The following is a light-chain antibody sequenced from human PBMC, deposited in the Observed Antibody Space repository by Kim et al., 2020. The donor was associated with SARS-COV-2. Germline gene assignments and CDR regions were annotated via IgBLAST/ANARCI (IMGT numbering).Light chain of an antibody. CDR3: ATWDTSLYAVL. CDR2: DNN. CDR1: SSNIGNNY. V-gene: IGLV1-51*01. J-gene: IGLJ2*01. Sequence: GQEVTISCSGSSSNIGNNYVFWYQQLPGTAPKLLIYDNNERPSGIPDRFSSSKSGTSATLGITGIQSGDEADYYCATWDTSLYAVLFGGGTKLTVL.